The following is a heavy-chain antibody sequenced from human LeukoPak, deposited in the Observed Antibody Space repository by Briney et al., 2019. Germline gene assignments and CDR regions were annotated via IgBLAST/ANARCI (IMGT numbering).Heavy chain of an antibody. V-gene: IGHV3-21*01. Sequence: GGSLRLSCAASGFTFSDFWVEWFRQAPGKGLEWVSSISSSSSYIYYADSVKGRFTISRDNAKNSLYLQMNSLRAEDTAVYYCARDRAAVGYWGQGTLVTVSS. J-gene: IGHJ4*02. CDR1: GFTFSDFW. D-gene: IGHD6-13*01. CDR2: ISSSSSYI. CDR3: ARDRAAVGY.